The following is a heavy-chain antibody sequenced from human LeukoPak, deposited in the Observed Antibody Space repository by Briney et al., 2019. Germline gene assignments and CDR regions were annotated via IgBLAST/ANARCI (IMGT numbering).Heavy chain of an antibody. CDR2: ISSSSSYI. CDR3: ARDYYGSGSYYY. Sequence: GGSLRLSCAASGFTFSSYTMNWVRQAPGKGLEWVSSISSSSSYIYQADSTKGRFTIPRENAKNSLYLQMDSLRAEDTAVYYCARDYYGSGSYYYWGQGTLVTVSS. CDR1: GFTFSSYT. D-gene: IGHD3-10*01. V-gene: IGHV3-21*06. J-gene: IGHJ4*02.